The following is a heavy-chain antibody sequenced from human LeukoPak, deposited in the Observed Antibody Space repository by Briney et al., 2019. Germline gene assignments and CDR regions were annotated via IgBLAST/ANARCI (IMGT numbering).Heavy chain of an antibody. V-gene: IGHV3-33*01. CDR1: GFTFSSYG. D-gene: IGHD4-17*01. CDR3: AGDYGEHYYGMDV. Sequence: GGSLRLSCAASGFTFSSYGMHWVRQAPGKGLEWVAVIWYDGSNKCYADSVKGRFTISRDNSKNTLYLQMNSLRAEDTAVYYCAGDYGEHYYGMDVWGQGTTVTVSS. CDR2: IWYDGSNK. J-gene: IGHJ6*02.